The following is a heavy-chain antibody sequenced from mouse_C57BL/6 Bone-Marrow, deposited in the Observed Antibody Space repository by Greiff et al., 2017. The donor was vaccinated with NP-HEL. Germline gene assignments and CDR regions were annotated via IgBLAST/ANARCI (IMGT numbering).Heavy chain of an antibody. CDR3: TRPDYARYYFDY. V-gene: IGHV1-5*01. CDR2: IYPGNSDT. CDR1: GYTFTSYW. Sequence: EVQLQQSGTVLARPGASVKMSCKTSGYTFTSYWMHWVKQRPGQGLEWIGAIYPGNSDTSYNQKFKGKAKLTAVTSASTAYMELSSLTNEDSAVYYCTRPDYARYYFDYWGQGTTLTVSS. J-gene: IGHJ2*01. D-gene: IGHD6-5*01.